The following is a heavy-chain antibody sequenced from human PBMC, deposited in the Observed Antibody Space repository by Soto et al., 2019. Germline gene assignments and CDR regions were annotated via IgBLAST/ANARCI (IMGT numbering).Heavy chain of an antibody. V-gene: IGHV3-23*01. CDR2: ISGSGGST. Sequence: EVQLLESGGGLVQPGGSLRLSCAASGFTFSSYAMSWVRQAPGKGLEWVSAISGSGGSTYYADCVKGRFTISRDNSKNMLYLQMNSLRAEDTAVYYCAKGGYDYIWGSYRDPDAFDIWGQGTMVTVSS. D-gene: IGHD3-16*02. CDR3: AKGGYDYIWGSYRDPDAFDI. CDR1: GFTFSSYA. J-gene: IGHJ3*02.